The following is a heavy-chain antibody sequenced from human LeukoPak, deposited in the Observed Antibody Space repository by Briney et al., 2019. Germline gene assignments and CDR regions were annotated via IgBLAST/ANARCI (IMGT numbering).Heavy chain of an antibody. CDR2: IYHSGST. CDR3: ARESQAYYDLDY. V-gene: IGHV4-38-2*02. CDR1: GYSISSGYY. D-gene: IGHD3-3*01. Sequence: SETLSLTCAVSGYSISSGYYWGWIRQPPGQGLGGIGSIYHSGSTYYNPSLKSRVTISVDTSKDQFSLKLSSVTAADTAVYYCARESQAYYDLDYWGQGTLVTVSS. J-gene: IGHJ4*02.